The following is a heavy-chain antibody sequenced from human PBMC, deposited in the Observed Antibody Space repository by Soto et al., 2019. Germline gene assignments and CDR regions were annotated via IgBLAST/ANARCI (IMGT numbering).Heavy chain of an antibody. CDR2: ISSSSSYI. J-gene: IGHJ6*02. CDR3: AVIGGTGVVPAARGYYYYGMDV. D-gene: IGHD2-2*01. CDR1: GFTFSSYS. V-gene: IGHV3-21*01. Sequence: EVQLVESGGGLVKPGGSLRLSCAASGFTFSSYSMNWVRQAPGKGLEWVSSISSSSSYIYYADSVKGRFTISRDNAKNSLYLQMNSLRAEDTAVYYCAVIGGTGVVPAARGYYYYGMDVWGQGTTVTVSS.